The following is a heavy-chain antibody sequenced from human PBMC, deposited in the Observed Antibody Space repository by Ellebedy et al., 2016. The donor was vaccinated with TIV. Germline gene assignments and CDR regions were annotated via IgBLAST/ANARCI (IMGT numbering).Heavy chain of an antibody. J-gene: IGHJ6*02. CDR1: GYTFTSYG. V-gene: IGHV1-18*01. CDR3: ATYMLECGDRPQPCYYYYGMHV. CDR2: ISTYYGNT. Sequence: ASVKVSCXASGYTFTSYGISWVRQAPGQGLEWMGWISTYYGNTNYAQKVQGRVTMTTDTSTSTAYMELSSLRSEDTAVYYCATYMLECGDRPQPCYYYYGMHVWGQGTTVTVSS. D-gene: IGHD3-10*01.